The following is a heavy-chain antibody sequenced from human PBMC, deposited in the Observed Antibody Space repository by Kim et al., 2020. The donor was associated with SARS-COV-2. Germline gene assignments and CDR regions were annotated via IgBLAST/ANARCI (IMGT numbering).Heavy chain of an antibody. D-gene: IGHD3-10*01. CDR2: ISAYNGNT. V-gene: IGHV1-18*04. CDR3: AREGPGRWLQSGSYYYYGMDV. Sequence: ASVKVSCKASGYTFTSYGISWVRQAPGQGLEWMGWISAYNGNTNYAQKLQGRVTMTTDTSTSTAYMELRSLRSDDTAVYYCAREGPGRWLQSGSYYYYGMDVWGQGTTVTVSS. J-gene: IGHJ6*02. CDR1: GYTFTSYG.